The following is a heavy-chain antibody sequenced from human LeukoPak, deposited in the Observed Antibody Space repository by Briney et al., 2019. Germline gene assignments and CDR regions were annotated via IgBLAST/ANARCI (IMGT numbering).Heavy chain of an antibody. CDR2: INLSGGST. J-gene: IGHJ4*02. V-gene: IGHV1-46*01. CDR1: GYTFTSYY. D-gene: IGHD3-22*01. CDR3: ATEIAYDSSGYYGEWGLDY. Sequence: AAVKVSCKQSGYTFTSYYMHWVRQAPAQGLEWMGVINLSGGSTSYAQKFQGRVTMTSDTSTSTVYMELSSLRSEDTAVYYCATEIAYDSSGYYGEWGLDYWGQGTLVTVSS.